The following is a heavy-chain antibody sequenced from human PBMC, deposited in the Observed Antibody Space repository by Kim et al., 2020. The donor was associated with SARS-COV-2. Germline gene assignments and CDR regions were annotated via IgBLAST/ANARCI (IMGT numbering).Heavy chain of an antibody. D-gene: IGHD3-16*01. CDR3: AREENGGRHDMDV. CDR1: GFIFRNYN. J-gene: IGHJ6*02. Sequence: GGSLRLSCAASGFIFRNYNMHWVRQAPGKGLEWVATIWYDGSHKWYADSVKSRFTISRDNSKNTLNLQMNSLRAEDTAIYNCAREENGGRHDMDVWGQGTTVTVSS. V-gene: IGHV3-33*01. CDR2: IWYDGSHK.